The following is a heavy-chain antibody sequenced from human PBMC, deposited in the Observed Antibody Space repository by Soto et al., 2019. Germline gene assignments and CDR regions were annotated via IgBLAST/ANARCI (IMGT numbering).Heavy chain of an antibody. CDR3: ARQSYYDVLTGYLNWFDS. V-gene: IGHV5-51*01. D-gene: IGHD3-9*01. J-gene: IGHJ5*01. CDR1: GFSFTSYW. Sequence: ESLKISCKGSGFSFTSYWIGWVRQMPGKGLEWMGIISPIDSDTRYSPSFEGQVTISADNSINTAYLQWSSLKASDTGIYYCARQSYYDVLTGYLNWFDSWGRGTQVTVSS. CDR2: ISPIDSDT.